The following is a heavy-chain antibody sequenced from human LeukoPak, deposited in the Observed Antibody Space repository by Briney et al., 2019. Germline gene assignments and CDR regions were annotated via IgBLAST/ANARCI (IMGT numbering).Heavy chain of an antibody. V-gene: IGHV3-48*01. CDR1: GFTFSSYI. J-gene: IGHJ4*02. Sequence: GRSLRLSCAASGFTFSSYIMHWVRQAPGKGLEWVSYISSSSLSLYYADSVKGRFTISRDKAKNSLYLQMNSLRAEGTAVYYCARDPTPTQLWFRGSFDYWGQGALVTVSS. CDR3: ARDPTPTQLWFRGSFDY. D-gene: IGHD5-18*01. CDR2: ISSSSLSL.